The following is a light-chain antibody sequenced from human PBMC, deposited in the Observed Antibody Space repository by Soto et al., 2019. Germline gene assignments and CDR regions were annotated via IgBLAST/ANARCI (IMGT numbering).Light chain of an antibody. J-gene: IGLJ1*01. CDR2: DVS. CDR1: SSDVGGYNS. V-gene: IGLV2-14*01. Sequence: QSVLTQPASVSGSPGQSITISCTGTSSDVGGYNSVSWFQQYPGKAPRLVIYDVSDRPSGVSNRISGSKSGNTASLTISGLQAEDEADYYCSSYTNSGTYVFGTGTKVTVL. CDR3: SSYTNSGTYV.